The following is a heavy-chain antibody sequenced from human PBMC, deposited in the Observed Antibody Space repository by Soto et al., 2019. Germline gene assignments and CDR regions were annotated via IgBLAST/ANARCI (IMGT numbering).Heavy chain of an antibody. J-gene: IGHJ4*02. V-gene: IGHV3-30-3*01. CDR2: ISYDGSNK. D-gene: IGHD2-2*01. Sequence: QVQLVESGGGVVQPGRSLRLSCAASGFTFSSYAMHWVRQAPGKGLEWVAVISYDGSNKYYAESVKGRFTISRDNSKNTLYLQLNSLRAEDTAVYYCARERYFISTSCSPDYWGQGTLVTVSS. CDR3: ARERYFISTSCSPDY. CDR1: GFTFSSYA.